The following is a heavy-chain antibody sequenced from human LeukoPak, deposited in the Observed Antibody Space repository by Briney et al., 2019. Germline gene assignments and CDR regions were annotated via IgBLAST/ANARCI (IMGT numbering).Heavy chain of an antibody. V-gene: IGHV4-38-2*02. CDR3: ARDVDYGDYMY. Sequence: SETLSLTCSVSGYSLSSGYYWGWIRQPPGKGLEWIGSIYHSGSTYYNPSLKSRVTISVDTSKNQFSLKLSSVTAADTAVYYCARDVDYGDYMYWGQGTLVTVSS. J-gene: IGHJ4*02. D-gene: IGHD4-17*01. CDR1: GYSLSSGYY. CDR2: IYHSGST.